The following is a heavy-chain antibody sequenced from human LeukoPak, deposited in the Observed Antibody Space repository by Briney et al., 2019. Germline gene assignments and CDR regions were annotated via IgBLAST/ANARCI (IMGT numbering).Heavy chain of an antibody. CDR3: ARGPTISETGYFDF. CDR1: GASFSTYY. Sequence: PSETLSLTCAVYGASFSTYYWSWIRQSPGKGLEWIAEINHRGDTNYNPSVKSRVTISVDTSKNQFSLKVRSLTAADTAVYYCARGPTISETGYFDFWGQGTLVTVSS. CDR2: INHRGDT. J-gene: IGHJ4*03. V-gene: IGHV4-34*01. D-gene: IGHD1-1*01.